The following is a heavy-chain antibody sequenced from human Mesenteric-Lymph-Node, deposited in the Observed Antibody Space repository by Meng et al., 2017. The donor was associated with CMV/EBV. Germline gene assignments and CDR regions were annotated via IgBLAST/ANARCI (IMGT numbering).Heavy chain of an antibody. D-gene: IGHD3-22*01. V-gene: IGHV3-30*02. J-gene: IGHJ6*02. CDR2: IRYDGTNK. CDR3: AKDLVVRGVYYYSAMDA. Sequence: GESLKISCAASGFTFSSYGMHWVRQAPGKGLEWVAFIRYDGTNKYYADSVKGRFTISRDNSKNTLYLQMNSLRAEDTAVYYCAKDLVVRGVYYYSAMDAWGQGTTVTVSS. CDR1: GFTFSSYG.